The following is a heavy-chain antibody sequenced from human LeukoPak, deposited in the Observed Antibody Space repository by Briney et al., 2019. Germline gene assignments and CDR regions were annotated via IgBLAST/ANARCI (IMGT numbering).Heavy chain of an antibody. Sequence: SETLSLTCTVSGGSISTYYWSWIRQPPGRGLEWIGYIYYSGNTNSNPSLKSRVTISADTSKNQISLKLSSVTAADAAVYYCARVVSSSWDYYYYMDVWGKGTTVTISS. D-gene: IGHD6-13*01. CDR2: IYYSGNT. CDR3: ARVVSSSWDYYYYMDV. V-gene: IGHV4-59*01. CDR1: GGSISTYY. J-gene: IGHJ6*03.